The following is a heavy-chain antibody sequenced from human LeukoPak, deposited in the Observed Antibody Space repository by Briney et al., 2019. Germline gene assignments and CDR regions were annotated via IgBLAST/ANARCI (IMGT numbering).Heavy chain of an antibody. CDR3: AKGGKWDVTPFDY. CDR2: ITWNGGST. Sequence: GGSLRLSCAASGFSFDEYAMHWVRQAPGKGLEWVSVITWNGGSTYYADSVKGRFTISRDNSKNTLYLQVNSLRAEDTAVYYCAKGGKWDVTPFDYWGQGTLVTVSS. D-gene: IGHD1-26*01. CDR1: GFSFDEYA. J-gene: IGHJ4*02. V-gene: IGHV3-23*01.